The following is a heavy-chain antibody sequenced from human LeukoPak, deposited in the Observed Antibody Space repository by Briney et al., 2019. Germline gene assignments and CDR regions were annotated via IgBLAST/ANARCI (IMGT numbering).Heavy chain of an antibody. V-gene: IGHV3-30*02. Sequence: PGGSLRLSCAASGFTFSSYGFHWVRQAPGKGLEWVAFIRYDGSNKYYADSVKGRFTISRDNSKNTLYLQMNSLRAEDTAVYYCAKDHLVGATSYFDYWGQGTLVTVSS. CDR1: GFTFSSYG. CDR3: AKDHLVGATSYFDY. D-gene: IGHD1-26*01. J-gene: IGHJ4*02. CDR2: IRYDGSNK.